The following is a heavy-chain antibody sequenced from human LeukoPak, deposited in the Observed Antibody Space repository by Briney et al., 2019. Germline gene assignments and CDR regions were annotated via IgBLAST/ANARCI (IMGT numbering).Heavy chain of an antibody. Sequence: GGSLRLSCAASGFTFSSYAMSWVRQAPGKGLEWVSAISGSGGSTYYAASVKGRFTISRDNSKNTLYLQMNSLRADDTAVYYCAREEDYYFDYWGQGTLVTVSS. J-gene: IGHJ4*02. CDR1: GFTFSSYA. V-gene: IGHV3-23*01. D-gene: IGHD1-26*01. CDR3: AREEDYYFDY. CDR2: ISGSGGST.